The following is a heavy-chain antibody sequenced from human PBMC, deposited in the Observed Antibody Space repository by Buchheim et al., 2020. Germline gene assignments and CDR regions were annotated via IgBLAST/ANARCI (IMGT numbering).Heavy chain of an antibody. CDR3: ARVSYVVVVPTAISGMDV. Sequence: QVQLVQSGAAVKKPGASVKVSCKTSGYTFTDYYLHWVRQAPGQGLEWMGWNYPDSGDTSYAQNFQGRVTMTRDTSISTAYMELSSLKSDDTAVYYCARVSYVVVVPTAISGMDVWGQGTT. CDR1: GYTFTDYY. J-gene: IGHJ6*02. D-gene: IGHD2-2*01. CDR2: NYPDSGDT. V-gene: IGHV1-2*02.